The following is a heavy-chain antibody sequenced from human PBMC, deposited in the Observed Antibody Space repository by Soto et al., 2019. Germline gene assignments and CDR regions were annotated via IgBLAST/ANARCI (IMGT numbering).Heavy chain of an antibody. CDR1: GGTFSSYA. D-gene: IGHD6-13*01. CDR2: MNPNSGNT. Sequence: ASVKVSCKASGGTFSSYAIIWVRQATGQGLEWMGWMNPNSGNTGYAQKFQGRVTMTRNTSISTAYMELSSLRSEDTAVYYCARVGSSWYSWFDPWGQGTLVTVSS. CDR3: ARVGSSWYSWFDP. J-gene: IGHJ5*02. V-gene: IGHV1-8*02.